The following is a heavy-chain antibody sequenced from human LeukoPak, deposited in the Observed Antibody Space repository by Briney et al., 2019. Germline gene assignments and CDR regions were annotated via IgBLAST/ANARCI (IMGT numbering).Heavy chain of an antibody. V-gene: IGHV3-11*05. CDR1: GFTFSDYY. CDR2: ISDSTGYT. J-gene: IGHJ5*02. CDR3: ARGHRWFDP. Sequence: GAPLRLSCAASGFTFSDYYMSWIRQPPGKGLECVSYISDSTGYTNYADSVKGRFTITRDNARNSLYLKMNSLRAEDTAMYYCARGHRWFDPWGQGTLVTVAS.